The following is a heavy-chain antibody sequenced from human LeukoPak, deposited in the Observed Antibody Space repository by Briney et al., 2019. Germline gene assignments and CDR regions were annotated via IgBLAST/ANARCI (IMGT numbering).Heavy chain of an antibody. J-gene: IGHJ4*02. Sequence: PSQTLSLTCTVSGGSISSGSYYWSWIRQPAGKGLEWIGRIYTSGSTNYNPSLKSRVTISVDTSRNQFSLKLSSVTAADTAVYYCARGSLGYSYGHWGQGTLVTVSS. CDR3: ARGSLGYSYGH. CDR2: IYTSGST. CDR1: GGSISSGSYY. V-gene: IGHV4-61*02. D-gene: IGHD5-18*01.